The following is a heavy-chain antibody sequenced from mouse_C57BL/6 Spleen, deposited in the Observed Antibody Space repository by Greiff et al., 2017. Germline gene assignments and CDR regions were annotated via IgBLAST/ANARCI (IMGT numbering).Heavy chain of an antibody. CDR3: STDYYGSSPGDD. V-gene: IGHV1-80*01. D-gene: IGHD1-1*01. CDR2: IYPGDGDT. J-gene: IGHJ1*03. Sequence: QVQLKESGAELVKPGASVKISCKASGYAFSSYWMNWVKQRPGKGLEWIGKIYPGDGDTNYNGKFKGKATLTADKTSSTAYMQLSSLTSEDSAVYYCSTDYYGSSPGDDWGTGTPVTVSS. CDR1: GYAFSSYW.